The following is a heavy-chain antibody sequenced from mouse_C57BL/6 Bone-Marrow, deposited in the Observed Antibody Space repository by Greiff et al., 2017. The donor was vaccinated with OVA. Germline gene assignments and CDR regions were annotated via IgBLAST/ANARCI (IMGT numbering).Heavy chain of an antibody. V-gene: IGHV1-19*01. J-gene: IGHJ2*01. Sequence: VQLQQSGPVLVKPGASVKMSCKASGYTFTDYYMNWVKQSHGKSLEWIGVINPYNGGTSYNQKFKGKATLTVDKSSSTAYMELNSLTSEDSAVYYCAYDGYCPYYFDYWGQGTPLTVSS. CDR3: AYDGYCPYYFDY. CDR2: INPYNGGT. D-gene: IGHD2-3*01. CDR1: GYTFTDYY.